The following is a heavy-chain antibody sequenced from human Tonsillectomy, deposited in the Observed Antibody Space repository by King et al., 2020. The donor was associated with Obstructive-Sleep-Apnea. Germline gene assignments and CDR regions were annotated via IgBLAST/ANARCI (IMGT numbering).Heavy chain of an antibody. CDR2: ISYDGTNK. CDR3: ARDKTGDLIGYGMDV. D-gene: IGHD7-27*01. CDR1: GFTFSSYA. Sequence: QVQLVESGGGVVQPGRSLRLSCAASGFTFSSYAMHWVRQAPGKGLEWVAVISYDGTNKYYADSVKGRFTISRDNSKNTLYLQMNSLRAEDTAVYYCARDKTGDLIGYGMDVWGQGTTVTVSS. V-gene: IGHV3-30*04. J-gene: IGHJ6*02.